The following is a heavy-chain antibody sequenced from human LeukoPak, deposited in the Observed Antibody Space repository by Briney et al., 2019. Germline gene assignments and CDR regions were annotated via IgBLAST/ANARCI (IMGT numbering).Heavy chain of an antibody. CDR2: IYSSGST. Sequence: SETLSLTCNVSGGSVSSSSYYWGWIRQPPGKGLEWIGSIYSSGSTYYNPSLKSRVAISVDTSKNQFSLKLTSVTAADTAVYYCARDRRRDGHPDYWGQGTLVTVSS. CDR3: ARDRRRDGHPDY. D-gene: IGHD5-24*01. CDR1: GGSVSSSSYY. J-gene: IGHJ4*02. V-gene: IGHV4-39*07.